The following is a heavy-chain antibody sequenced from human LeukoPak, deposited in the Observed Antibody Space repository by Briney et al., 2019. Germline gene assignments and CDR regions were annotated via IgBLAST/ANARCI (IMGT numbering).Heavy chain of an antibody. CDR2: INPNSGGT. CDR1: GYTFTGYY. V-gene: IGHV1-2*02. J-gene: IGHJ4*02. Sequence: ASVKVSCKASGYTFTGYYMHWVRQAPGQGLEWMGWINPNSGGTNYAQKFQGRVTMTRDTSISTAYMELSRLRSDDTAVYYCVTYYYGSGSPSPYYFDYWGQGTLVTVSS. CDR3: VTYYYGSGSPSPYYFDY. D-gene: IGHD3-10*01.